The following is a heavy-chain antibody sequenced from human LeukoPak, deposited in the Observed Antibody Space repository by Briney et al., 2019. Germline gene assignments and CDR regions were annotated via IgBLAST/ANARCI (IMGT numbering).Heavy chain of an antibody. J-gene: IGHJ6*02. CDR1: GYSISSGYY. V-gene: IGHV4-38-2*02. CDR2: IYHSGST. CDR3: ARRGDA. Sequence: SETLSLTCTVSGYSISSGYYWDWIRQPPGKGLEWIGSIYHSGSTYYNPSLKSRVTISVDTSKNQFSLKMSSVTAADTAVYYCARRGDAWGQGTTVTVSS.